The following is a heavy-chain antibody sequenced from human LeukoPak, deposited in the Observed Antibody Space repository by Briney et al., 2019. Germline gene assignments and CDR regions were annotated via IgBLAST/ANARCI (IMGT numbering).Heavy chain of an antibody. D-gene: IGHD2-2*01. Sequence: ASVKVSCKASGYTFTSYDINWVRQATGQGLEWMGWMNPNSGNTGYAQKFQGRVTMTRNTSISTAYMELSSLRSEDTAVYYCARDGESCSSTSCWRYYFDYWGQGTLVTVSS. V-gene: IGHV1-8*01. CDR1: GYTFTSYD. CDR2: MNPNSGNT. CDR3: ARDGESCSSTSCWRYYFDY. J-gene: IGHJ4*02.